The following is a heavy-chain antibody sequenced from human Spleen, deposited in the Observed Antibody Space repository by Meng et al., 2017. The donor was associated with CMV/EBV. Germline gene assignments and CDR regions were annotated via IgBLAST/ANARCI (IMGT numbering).Heavy chain of an antibody. Sequence: SVKVSCKASGGSFSSYGISWVRQAPGQGLEWMGGIPPIFGTANHTQKFQGRVAITRDESTSTAYMELRSLRSDDTAVYYCARGPVFGVVTYPDYFDYWGQGTLVTVSS. J-gene: IGHJ4*02. CDR2: IPPIFGTA. D-gene: IGHD3-3*01. V-gene: IGHV1-69*05. CDR3: ARGPVFGVVTYPDYFDY. CDR1: GGSFSSYG.